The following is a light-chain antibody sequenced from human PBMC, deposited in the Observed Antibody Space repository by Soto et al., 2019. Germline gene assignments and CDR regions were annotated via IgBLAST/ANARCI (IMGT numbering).Light chain of an antibody. CDR1: QTISSW. CDR2: KES. CDR3: QNYNSYSEA. V-gene: IGKV1-5*03. J-gene: IGKJ1*01. Sequence: DIHMTQSPSTLSGSVGDIVTITCRASQTISSWLAWYQQKPGKAPKLLIYKESTLKSGVPSRLSGSGSGTELNLTISRLQPDDFVTYYCQNYNSYSEACGQGTKVDIK.